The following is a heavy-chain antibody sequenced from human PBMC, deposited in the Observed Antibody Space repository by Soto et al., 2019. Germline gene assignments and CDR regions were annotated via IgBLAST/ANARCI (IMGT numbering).Heavy chain of an antibody. Sequence: SETLSLTCTVSGGSISSYYWSWIRQPPGKGLEWIGYIYYSGSTNYNPSLKSRVTISVDTSKNQFSLKLSSVTAADTAVYYCASLYSSGGYLDAFDFWGQGTLVTVSS. J-gene: IGHJ3*01. D-gene: IGHD6-19*01. CDR3: ASLYSSGGYLDAFDF. V-gene: IGHV4-59*08. CDR2: IYYSGST. CDR1: GGSISSYY.